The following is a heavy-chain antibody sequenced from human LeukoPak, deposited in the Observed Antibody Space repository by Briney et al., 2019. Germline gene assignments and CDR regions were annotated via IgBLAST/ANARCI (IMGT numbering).Heavy chain of an antibody. CDR1: GFTFSSYW. CDR2: IKQDGSEK. CDR3: AKEGTRSHSQWAFDF. D-gene: IGHD6-19*01. V-gene: IGHV3-7*04. Sequence: GGSLRLSCVASGFTFSSYWMSWVRRAPGKGLEWVTNIKQDGSEKYYVDSVKGRFTISRDNSESTMYLQMNSLRVEDTAVYYCAKEGTRSHSQWAFDFWGQGTMVTVSS. J-gene: IGHJ3*01.